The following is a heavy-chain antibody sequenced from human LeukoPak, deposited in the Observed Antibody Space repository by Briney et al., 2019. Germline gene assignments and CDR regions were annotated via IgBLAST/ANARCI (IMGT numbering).Heavy chain of an antibody. J-gene: IGHJ6*03. CDR3: ARLSGDYDYYYYYYMDV. D-gene: IGHD4-17*01. Sequence: SGTLSLTCSVSGGSINSNYAWTWVRQPPGKGLEWIGEIYYRGSTIYNPSLKSRITISVDKSKNQFSLKLSSVTAADTAVYYCARLSGDYDYYYYYYMDVWGKGTTVTISS. CDR1: GGSINSNYA. CDR2: IYYRGST. V-gene: IGHV4-4*02.